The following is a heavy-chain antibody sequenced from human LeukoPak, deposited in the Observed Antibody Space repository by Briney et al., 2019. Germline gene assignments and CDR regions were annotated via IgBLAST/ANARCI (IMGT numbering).Heavy chain of an antibody. CDR3: ARGGPYSSGCDY. V-gene: IGHV3-74*01. D-gene: IGHD6-19*01. J-gene: IGHJ4*02. Sequence: GGSLRLSCAASGFPFSSYWMHWVRQAPGKGLVWVSRINTDGSSTSYADSVKGRFTISRDNAKNTLYLQMNSLRAEDTAVYYCARGGPYSSGCDYWGQGTLVTVSS. CDR1: GFPFSSYW. CDR2: INTDGSST.